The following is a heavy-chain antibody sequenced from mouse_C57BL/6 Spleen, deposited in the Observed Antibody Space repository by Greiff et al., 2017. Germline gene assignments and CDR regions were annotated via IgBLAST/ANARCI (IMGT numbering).Heavy chain of an antibody. V-gene: IGHV5-16*01. D-gene: IGHD1-1*01. Sequence: EVMLVESEGGLVQPGSSMKLSCTASGFTFSDYYMAWVRQVPEKGLEWVANINYDGSSTYYLDSLKSRFIISRDNAKNILYLQMSRLKSEDTATYYCARERGLYGCSYGFAYWGQGTLVTVSA. CDR2: INYDGSST. J-gene: IGHJ3*01. CDR1: GFTFSDYY. CDR3: ARERGLYGCSYGFAY.